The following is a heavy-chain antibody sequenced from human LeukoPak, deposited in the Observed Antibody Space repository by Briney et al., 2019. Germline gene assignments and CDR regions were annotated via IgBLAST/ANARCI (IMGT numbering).Heavy chain of an antibody. J-gene: IGHJ4*02. Sequence: GGSQRLSRAASGFTFSSYGMHWVRQAPGKGLEWVAVIWYDGSNKYYADSVKGRFTISRDNSKNTLYLQMNSLRAEDTAVYYCARVKGSGSYYPTDYWGQGTLVTVSS. CDR2: IWYDGSNK. CDR1: GFTFSSYG. D-gene: IGHD3-10*01. V-gene: IGHV3-33*01. CDR3: ARVKGSGSYYPTDY.